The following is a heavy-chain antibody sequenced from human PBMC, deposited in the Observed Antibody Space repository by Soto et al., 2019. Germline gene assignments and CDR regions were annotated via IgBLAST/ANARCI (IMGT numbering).Heavy chain of an antibody. CDR2: ISGSGGST. D-gene: IGHD3-22*01. J-gene: IGHJ4*02. Sequence: GGSLRLSCAASGLTFSSYAMSWVRQAPGKGLEWVSAISGSGGSTYYADSVKGRFTISRDNSKNTLYLQMNSLRAEDTAVYYCAKSGRYYYDSSPPFDYWGQGTLVTVSS. CDR1: GLTFSSYA. CDR3: AKSGRYYYDSSPPFDY. V-gene: IGHV3-23*01.